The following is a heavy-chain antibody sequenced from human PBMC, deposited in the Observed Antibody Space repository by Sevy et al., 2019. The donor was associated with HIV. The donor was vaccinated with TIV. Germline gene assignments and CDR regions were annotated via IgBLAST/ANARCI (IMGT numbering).Heavy chain of an antibody. CDR2: TYYRSKWYN. CDR3: ARGTYYYDSSGYEDAFDI. CDR1: GDSVSSNSAA. V-gene: IGHV6-1*01. D-gene: IGHD3-22*01. J-gene: IGHJ3*02. Sequence: SQTLSLTCAISGDSVSSNSAAWNWIRQSPSRGLEWXGRTYYRSKWYNDYAVSVKSRITINPDTSKNQFSLQLNSVTPXXTAVYYCARGTYYYDSSGYEDAFDIWGQGTMVTVSS.